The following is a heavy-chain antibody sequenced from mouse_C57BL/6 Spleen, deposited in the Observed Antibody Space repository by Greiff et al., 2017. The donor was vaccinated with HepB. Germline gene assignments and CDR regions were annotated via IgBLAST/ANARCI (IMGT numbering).Heavy chain of an antibody. V-gene: IGHV1-82*01. J-gene: IGHJ4*01. D-gene: IGHD3-2*02. CDR3: ARQLRPPYAMDD. CDR1: GYAFSSSW. CDR2: IYPGDGDT. Sequence: VQLQQSGPELVKPGASVKISCKASGYAFSSSWMNWVKQRPGKGLEWIGRIYPGDGDTNYNGKFKGKATLTADKSSSTAYKQLSSLTSEDSAVYFCARQLRPPYAMDDWGQGTSVIVSS.